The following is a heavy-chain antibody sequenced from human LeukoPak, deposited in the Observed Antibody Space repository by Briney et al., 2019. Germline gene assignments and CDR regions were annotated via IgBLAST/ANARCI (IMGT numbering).Heavy chain of an antibody. D-gene: IGHD3-22*01. V-gene: IGHV3-30*02. CDR1: GFTFSSYG. CDR3: ARGYDSSGLISY. CDR2: IRYDGSNK. Sequence: GGSLRLSCAASGFTFSSYGMHWVRQAPGKGLEWVAFIRYDGSNKYYADSVKGRFTISRDNSKNTLYLQMNSLRAEDTAVYYCARGYDSSGLISYWGQGTLVTVSS. J-gene: IGHJ4*02.